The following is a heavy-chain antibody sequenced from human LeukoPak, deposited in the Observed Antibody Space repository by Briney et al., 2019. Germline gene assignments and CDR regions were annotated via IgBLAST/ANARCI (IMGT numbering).Heavy chain of an antibody. CDR2: IYYSGNT. J-gene: IGHJ4*02. CDR3: ASLKTPGDYFDN. V-gene: IGHV4-59*08. CDR1: GGXISNYY. D-gene: IGHD3-10*01. Sequence: SETLSLTCTVSGGXISNYYWSWVRQPPGKGLDWIGFIYYSGNTNYSPSLKSRVTISVDTSKNQFSLRLSSVTAADTAVYYCASLKTPGDYFDNWGQGTLVTVSS.